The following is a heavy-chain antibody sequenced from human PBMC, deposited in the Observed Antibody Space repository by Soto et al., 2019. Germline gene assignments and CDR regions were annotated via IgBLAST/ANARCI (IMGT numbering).Heavy chain of an antibody. CDR2: ISGSGGST. CDR1: GFTFSNYA. D-gene: IGHD6-13*01. J-gene: IGHJ4*02. Sequence: EVQLLESGGGLVQPGGSLRLSCAASGFTFSNYAMSWVRQAPGKGLEWVSGISGSGGSTYYADSVKGRFTISRDTSRNSLYQQMNGLRAGDTAIHSCACPAMAADGKTGFDSWGPGTLVAVS. CDR3: ACPAMAADGKTGFDS. V-gene: IGHV3-23*01.